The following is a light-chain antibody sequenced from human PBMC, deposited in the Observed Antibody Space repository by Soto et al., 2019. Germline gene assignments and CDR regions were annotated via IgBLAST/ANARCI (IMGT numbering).Light chain of an antibody. V-gene: IGLV1-44*01. J-gene: IGLJ3*02. CDR3: AAWDDSLSGPV. Sequence: QSVLTQPPSASGTPGQRVTISFSGSSSNIGRNTVNWYQQFPGTAPKLLLYGNNQRPSGVPDRFYGSKSGTSASLAISGLQSDDEADYYCAAWDDSLSGPVFGGGTKLTVL. CDR2: GNN. CDR1: SSNIGRNT.